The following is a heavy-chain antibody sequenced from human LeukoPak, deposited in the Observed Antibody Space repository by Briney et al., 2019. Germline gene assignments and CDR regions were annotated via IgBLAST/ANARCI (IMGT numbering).Heavy chain of an antibody. CDR1: GFTFSNYW. D-gene: IGHD1-26*01. V-gene: IGHV3-74*01. CDR3: ARVIGWDEPFDI. CDR2: INTDGSST. J-gene: IGHJ3*02. Sequence: GGSLSLSCAASGFTFSNYWMHWVRQAPGKGLVWVSRINTDGSSTNYADSVKGRFTVSRDNAKNTLYLQMNSLRAEDTAVYYCARVIGWDEPFDIWGQGTMVTVSS.